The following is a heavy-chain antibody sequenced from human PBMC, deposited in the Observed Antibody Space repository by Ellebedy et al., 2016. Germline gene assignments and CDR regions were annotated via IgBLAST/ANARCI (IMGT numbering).Heavy chain of an antibody. CDR3: ARGGVGYGTFFDY. Sequence: GESLKISXAASGFTFSSYSMNWVRQAPGKGLEWVSSISSSSSYIYYADSVKGRFTISRDNAKNSLYLQMNSLRAEDTAVYYCARGGVGYGTFFDYWGQGTLVTVSS. D-gene: IGHD5-12*01. CDR2: ISSSSSYI. J-gene: IGHJ4*02. CDR1: GFTFSSYS. V-gene: IGHV3-21*01.